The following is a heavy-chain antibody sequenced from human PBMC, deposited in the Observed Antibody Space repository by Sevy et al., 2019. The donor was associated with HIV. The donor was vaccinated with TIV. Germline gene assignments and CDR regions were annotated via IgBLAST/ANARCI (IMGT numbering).Heavy chain of an antibody. J-gene: IGHJ3*02. CDR3: ARVKDYGEYGAFDI. Sequence: GGSLRLSCAGSGFTFNSHTMNWVRQAPGKGLEWVSSISSSSSYIYYGDSVKGRFTISGDNAKSSLFLQMNSLRAEDTAIYFCARVKDYGEYGAFDIWGQGTMVTVSS. D-gene: IGHD4-17*01. V-gene: IGHV3-21*01. CDR2: ISSSSSYI. CDR1: GFTFNSHT.